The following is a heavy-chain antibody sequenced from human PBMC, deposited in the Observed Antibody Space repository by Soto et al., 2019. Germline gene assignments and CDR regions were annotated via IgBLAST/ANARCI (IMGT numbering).Heavy chain of an antibody. D-gene: IGHD2-15*01. CDR3: GKILVGAPAHTDSDS. Sequence: SETLSLTCSVSGGSINSNDYYWGWMRQPPGKGLEWIGNIDYNGVTYDNASLKSRVTVSKDTSKNQFSMKLTYVTTADTALYYCGKILVGAPAHTDSDSWGQGTLVTVYS. J-gene: IGHJ4*02. CDR1: GGSINSNDYY. V-gene: IGHV4-39*01. CDR2: IDYNGVT.